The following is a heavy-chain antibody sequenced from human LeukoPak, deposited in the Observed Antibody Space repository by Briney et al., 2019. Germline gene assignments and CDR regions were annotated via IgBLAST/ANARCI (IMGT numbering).Heavy chain of an antibody. Sequence: GGSLRLSCAASGFTFSNYDMNWVRQSPGKGLEWVSSIDTDSTYIHYADSVKGRFTISRDNAKNSLYLQMNSLRAEDTAVYYCARDLGIDYGSVDNWGQGTLVTVSS. J-gene: IGHJ4*02. CDR2: IDTDSTYI. CDR3: ARDLGIDYGSVDN. V-gene: IGHV3-21*01. D-gene: IGHD3-10*01. CDR1: GFTFSNYD.